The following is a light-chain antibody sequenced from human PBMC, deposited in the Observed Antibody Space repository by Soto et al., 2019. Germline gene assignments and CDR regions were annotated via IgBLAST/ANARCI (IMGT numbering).Light chain of an antibody. V-gene: IGLV2-23*03. Sequence: QSALTPPASVSGSPGQSITISCTGTSSDVGSYTLVSWYQQHPGKAPKLMIYEGSKRPSGVSNRFSGSKSGNTASLTNSGLQAEDEADYYCCSYAGSSTFPYVFGTGTKLTVL. J-gene: IGLJ1*01. CDR3: CSYAGSSTFPYV. CDR1: SSDVGSYTL. CDR2: EGS.